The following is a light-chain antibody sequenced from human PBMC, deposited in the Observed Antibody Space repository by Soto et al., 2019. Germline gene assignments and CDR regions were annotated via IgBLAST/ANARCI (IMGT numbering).Light chain of an antibody. V-gene: IGKV3-20*01. CDR1: QSVTSNY. Sequence: EIGLTQSACTLSLSAGERATLSCRVSQSVTSNYIAWYQQKPGQAPRLLIYGASSRATGIPDRFSGSGSGTDFTLTISRLEPADFAVYYCQRYGSSRPWTFGQGTKVDI. CDR3: QRYGSSRPWT. CDR2: GAS. J-gene: IGKJ1*01.